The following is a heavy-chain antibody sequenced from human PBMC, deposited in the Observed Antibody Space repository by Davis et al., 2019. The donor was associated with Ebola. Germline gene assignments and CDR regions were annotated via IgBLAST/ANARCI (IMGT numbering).Heavy chain of an antibody. CDR2: IIPIFGTT. D-gene: IGHD4-17*01. CDR1: GGTFSSYA. CDR3: AKPPTVTREYYYYGMDV. J-gene: IGHJ6*02. V-gene: IGHV1-69*13. Sequence: SVKVSCKASGGTFSSYAISWVRQAPGQGLEWMGGIIPIFGTTNYAQKFQGRVTITADESTSTAYMELSSLRSEDTAVYYCAKPPTVTREYYYYGMDVWGQGTTVTVSS.